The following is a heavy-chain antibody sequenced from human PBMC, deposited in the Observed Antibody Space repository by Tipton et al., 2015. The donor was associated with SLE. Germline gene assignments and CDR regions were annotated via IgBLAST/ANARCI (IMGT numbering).Heavy chain of an antibody. V-gene: IGHV3-11*01. J-gene: IGHJ4*02. D-gene: IGHD5-24*01. CDR3: ARDRIGVEMATIFDY. CDR1: GFTFSDYY. CDR2: ISSSGSTI. Sequence: LSLTCAASGFTFSDYYMSWIRQAPGKGLEWVSYISSSGSTIYYADSVKGRFTISRDNAKNSLYLQMNSLRAEDTAVYYCARDRIGVEMATIFDYWGQGTLVTVSS.